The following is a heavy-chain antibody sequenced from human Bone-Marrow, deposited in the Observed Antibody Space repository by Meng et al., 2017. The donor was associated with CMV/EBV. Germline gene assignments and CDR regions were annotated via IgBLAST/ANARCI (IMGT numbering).Heavy chain of an antibody. J-gene: IGHJ6*01. Sequence: GGSLRLSCVASGFTFSSYTINWVRQAPGKGLEWVASISSTTSYIFYADSVKGRFTISRDNAKNTLYLRMDSLRAEDTAVYYCAKDPAGTTYPYGMAVWGQGTTVTVSS. CDR3: AKDPAGTTYPYGMAV. CDR1: GFTFSSYT. D-gene: IGHD1-7*01. V-gene: IGHV3-21*04. CDR2: ISSTTSYI.